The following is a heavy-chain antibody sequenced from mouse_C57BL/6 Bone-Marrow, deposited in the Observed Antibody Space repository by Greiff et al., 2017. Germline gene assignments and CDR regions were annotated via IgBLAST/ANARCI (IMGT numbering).Heavy chain of an antibody. V-gene: IGHV2-9-1*01. CDR3: ARTGDGYYLYYFDY. J-gene: IGHJ2*01. CDR1: GFSLTSYA. Sequence: VKLVESGPGLVAPSQSLSITCTVSGFSLTSYAISWVRQPPGKGLEWLGVIWTGGGTNYNSALKSRLSISKDNSKSQVFLKMNSLQTDDTARYYCARTGDGYYLYYFDYWGQGTTLTVSS. D-gene: IGHD2-3*01. CDR2: IWTGGGT.